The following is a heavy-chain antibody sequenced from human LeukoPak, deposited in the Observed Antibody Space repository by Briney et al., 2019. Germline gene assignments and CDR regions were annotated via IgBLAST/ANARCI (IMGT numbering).Heavy chain of an antibody. CDR3: ARLGIGVVPSAMLGDYYFDY. J-gene: IGHJ4*02. V-gene: IGHV4-59*08. D-gene: IGHD2-2*01. CDR2: IYYSGST. Sequence: SETLSLTCTVSGGSISSYYWSWIRQPPGKGLEWIGYIYYSGSTNYNPSLKSRVTISVDTSKNQFTLKLTSVTAADTAVYYCARLGIGVVPSAMLGDYYFDYWGQGTLVTVSS. CDR1: GGSISSYY.